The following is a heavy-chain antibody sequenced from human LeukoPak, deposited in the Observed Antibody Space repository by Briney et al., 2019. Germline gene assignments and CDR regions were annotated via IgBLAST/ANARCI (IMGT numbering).Heavy chain of an antibody. CDR2: ISGGGGST. CDR1: GFTFTSYS. Sequence: GGSLRLSCAASGFTFTSYSMDWVRQAPGKGLEWVSTISGGGGSTYYADSVKGRFTISRDNSKNTLYLQMNSLRAEDTAVYYCARDFLIIGDYWSYYYGMDVWGQGTTVTVSS. D-gene: IGHD4-17*01. CDR3: ARDFLIIGDYWSYYYGMDV. V-gene: IGHV3-23*01. J-gene: IGHJ6*02.